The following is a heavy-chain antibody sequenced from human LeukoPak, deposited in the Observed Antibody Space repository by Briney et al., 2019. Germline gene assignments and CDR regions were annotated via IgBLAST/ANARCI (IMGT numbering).Heavy chain of an antibody. CDR1: GGSFSGHY. Sequence: SETLSLTCAVYGGSFSGHYWTWIRQPPGKGLEWIGESTHSGSTNYNPPLKSRVTISVDTSKNQFSLKLTSVRAADTAVYHCARGRTGAAALDFWGPGTLVTVSS. V-gene: IGHV4-34*01. D-gene: IGHD2-2*01. J-gene: IGHJ4*02. CDR3: ARGRTGAAALDF. CDR2: STHSGST.